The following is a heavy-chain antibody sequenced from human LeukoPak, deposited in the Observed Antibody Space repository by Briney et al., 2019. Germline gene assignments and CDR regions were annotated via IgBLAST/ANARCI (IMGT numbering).Heavy chain of an antibody. CDR3: ARDYAFYI. CDR2: IYYSGNT. Sequence: PSETLSLTGTVSGDSISSYYWSWIRQPPGKGLEWIGCIYYSGNTNYNPSLKSRVTISIDTSKNQFSLKLSSVTAADTAVYYCARDYAFYICGQGTMVTVSS. V-gene: IGHV4-59*01. J-gene: IGHJ3*02. CDR1: GDSISSYY.